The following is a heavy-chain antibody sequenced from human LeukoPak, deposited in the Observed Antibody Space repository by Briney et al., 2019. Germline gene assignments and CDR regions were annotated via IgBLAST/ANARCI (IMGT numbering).Heavy chain of an antibody. D-gene: IGHD6-19*01. CDR3: ARGAPYSSGWYPNYYYYMDV. CDR2: IYHSGST. CDR1: GYSISSGYY. V-gene: IGHV4-38-2*02. Sequence: SETLSLTSTVSGYSISSGYYWGWIRPPPGKGLEWIGSIYHSGSTYYNPSLKSRVTISVDTSKNQFSLKLSSVTAADTAVYYCARGAPYSSGWYPNYYYYMDVWGKGTTVTVSS. J-gene: IGHJ6*03.